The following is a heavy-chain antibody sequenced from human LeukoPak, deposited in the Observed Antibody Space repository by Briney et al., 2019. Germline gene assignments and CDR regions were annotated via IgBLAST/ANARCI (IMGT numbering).Heavy chain of an antibody. CDR3: ARGNPWWVEMATIRSTGLDY. CDR2: INHSGST. J-gene: IGHJ4*02. D-gene: IGHD5-24*01. V-gene: IGHV4-34*01. CDR1: GGPFSGYY. Sequence: PSETLSLTCAVYGGPFSGYYWTWIRQSPGKGLEWIGEINHSGSTNYNPSLKSRVTISVDTSKNQFSLKLSSVTAADTAVYYCARGNPWWVEMATIRSTGLDYWGQGTLVTVSS.